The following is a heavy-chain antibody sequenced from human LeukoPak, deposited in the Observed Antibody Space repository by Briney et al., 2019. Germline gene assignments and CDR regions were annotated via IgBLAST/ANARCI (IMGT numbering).Heavy chain of an antibody. Sequence: GGSLRLSCAASGFTFSSYEMNWVRQAPGKGLEWVSYISSSGSTIYYADSVKGRFTISRDNSKNTLYLQMNSLRAEDTAVYYCAKDRCSNGVGCYYYYMDVWGKGTTVTISS. CDR2: ISSSGSTI. CDR3: AKDRCSNGVGCYYYYMDV. CDR1: GFTFSSYE. V-gene: IGHV3-48*03. J-gene: IGHJ6*03. D-gene: IGHD2-8*01.